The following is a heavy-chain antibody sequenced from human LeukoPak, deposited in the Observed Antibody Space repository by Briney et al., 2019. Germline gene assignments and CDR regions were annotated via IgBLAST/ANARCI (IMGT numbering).Heavy chain of an antibody. CDR1: GFTFSSYA. D-gene: IGHD2-15*01. J-gene: IGHJ6*02. Sequence: PGGSLRLSCAASGFTFSSYAMHWVRQAPGKGLGWVAVISYDGSNKYYADSVKGRFTISRDNCKNTLYLQMNSLRAEDTAVYYCASRGYCSGGSCHPGSFYYYYGMDVWGQGTTVTVS. CDR2: ISYDGSNK. CDR3: ASRGYCSGGSCHPGSFYYYYGMDV. V-gene: IGHV3-30-3*01.